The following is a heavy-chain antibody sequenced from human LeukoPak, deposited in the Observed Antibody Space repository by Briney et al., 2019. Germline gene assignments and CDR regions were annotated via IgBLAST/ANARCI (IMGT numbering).Heavy chain of an antibody. V-gene: IGHV4-59*01. CDR2: IYYSGST. J-gene: IGHJ6*03. D-gene: IGHD6-13*01. CDR3: ARDNRVAAAGIEVYYCYMDV. Sequence: PSETLSLTCTVSGGSISSYYWSWIRQPPGKGLEWIGYIYYSGSTNYNPSLKSRVTISVDTSKNQFSLKLSSVTAADTAVYYCARDNRVAAAGIEVYYCYMDVWGKGTTVTVSS. CDR1: GGSISSYY.